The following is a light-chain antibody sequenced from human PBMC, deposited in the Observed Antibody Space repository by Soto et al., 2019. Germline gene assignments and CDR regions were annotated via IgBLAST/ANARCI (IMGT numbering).Light chain of an antibody. CDR1: QSVSSN. CDR3: QQYNNWPRST. J-gene: IGKJ5*01. CDR2: GAS. Sequence: EIMMTQSPATLSLSPGEKTTPSCRARQSVSSNLAWYQQKPGQAPRLLIYGASTRATGIPARFSGSGSGTEFTLTISSLQSEDFAVYYCQQYNNWPRSTFGQGTRLEIK. V-gene: IGKV3-15*01.